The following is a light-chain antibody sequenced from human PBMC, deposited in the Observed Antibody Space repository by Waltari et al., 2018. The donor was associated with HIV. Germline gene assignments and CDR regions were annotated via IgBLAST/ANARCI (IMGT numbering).Light chain of an antibody. CDR2: SDI. J-gene: IGLJ2*01. V-gene: IGLV1-40*01. CDR3: QSYDSSLRASV. Sequence: QSALTQPPSVSGAPGQRVTIPCTGNRSNIGAGYFVHWYQHLPGTAPKLLVYSDINRPSGVPDRFSGSKSGTSASLVITGLQAEDEADYYGQSYDSSLRASVFGGGTKLTVL. CDR1: RSNIGAGYF.